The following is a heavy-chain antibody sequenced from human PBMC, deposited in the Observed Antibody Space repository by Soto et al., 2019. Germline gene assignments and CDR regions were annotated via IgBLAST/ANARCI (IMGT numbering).Heavy chain of an antibody. V-gene: IGHV3-48*02. CDR3: ASEGGLLNWFDT. CDR2: ISSSSSTI. J-gene: IGHJ5*02. CDR1: GFTFSSYS. Sequence: EVQLVESGGGLVQPGGSLRLSCAASGFTFSSYSMNWVRQAPGKGLEWVSYISSSSSTIYYADSVKGRFTISRDNAKNSRYLQMSSLRDEDTAVYYCASEGGLLNWFDTWGQGTLVTVSS.